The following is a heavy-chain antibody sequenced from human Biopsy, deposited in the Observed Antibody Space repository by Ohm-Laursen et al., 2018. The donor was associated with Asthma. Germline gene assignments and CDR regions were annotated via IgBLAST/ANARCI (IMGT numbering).Heavy chain of an antibody. CDR3: ARKAGSCISRTCYSLDF. V-gene: IGHV1-69*13. CDR2: IKSVFGTT. D-gene: IGHD2-2*01. J-gene: IGHJ4*02. CDR1: GGTFNTYV. Sequence: SVKVSCKSLGGTFNTYVIGWVRQAPGQGLEWIGGIKSVFGTTTYPKKFQDRVTITADDSTSTVYMELSSLRSEDTAVYYCARKAGSCISRTCYSLDFWGQGTLVTVSS.